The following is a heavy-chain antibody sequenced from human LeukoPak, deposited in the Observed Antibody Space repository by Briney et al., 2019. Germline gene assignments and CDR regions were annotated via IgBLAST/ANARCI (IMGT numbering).Heavy chain of an antibody. Sequence: PSETLSLTCTVSGGSISSNYWSWIRQPPGKGLEWIGYISNTGSTKYNPSLKSRVIISIGTSKNQFSLKLTSVTAADTAVFYCARSYGSGSYFDQWGQGTLVTVSS. V-gene: IGHV4-59*01. J-gene: IGHJ4*02. D-gene: IGHD3-10*01. CDR2: ISNTGST. CDR3: ARSYGSGSYFDQ. CDR1: GGSISSNY.